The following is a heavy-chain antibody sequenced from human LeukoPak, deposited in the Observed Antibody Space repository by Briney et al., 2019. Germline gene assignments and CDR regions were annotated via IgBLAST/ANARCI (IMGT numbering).Heavy chain of an antibody. CDR1: GFTFSSYA. J-gene: IGHJ5*02. Sequence: PGGSLRLSCAASGFTFSSYAMHWVRQAPGKGLECVAVISYDGSNKYYADSVKGRFTIPRDNSKNTLYLQMNSLRAEDTAVYYCARDRCSSSWCHNWFDPWGQGTLVTVSS. V-gene: IGHV3-30-3*01. CDR3: ARDRCSSSWCHNWFDP. D-gene: IGHD6-13*01. CDR2: ISYDGSNK.